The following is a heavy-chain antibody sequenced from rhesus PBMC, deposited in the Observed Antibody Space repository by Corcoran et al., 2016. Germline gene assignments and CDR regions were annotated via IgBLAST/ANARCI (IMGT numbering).Heavy chain of an antibody. V-gene: IGHV3-119*01. CDR1: GFTFSSYW. Sequence: EVQLVESGGGLVQPGGSLRLSCAASGFTFSSYWMYWVRTAQGKGLEWVSRISSDGTDTSYADSVKGRFTISRENAKNSLYLQMNSLRAEDTAVYYCAREGTGTYFDYWGRGVLVTVSS. J-gene: IGHJ4*01. CDR3: AREGTGTYFDY. CDR2: ISSDGTDT. D-gene: IGHD1-7*02.